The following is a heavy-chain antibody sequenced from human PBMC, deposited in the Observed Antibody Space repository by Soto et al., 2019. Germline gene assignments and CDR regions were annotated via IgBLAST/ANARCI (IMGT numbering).Heavy chain of an antibody. J-gene: IGHJ6*02. CDR3: AITYNWNSDGDYYYYYGMDV. CDR2: IIPIFGTA. Sequence: SVKVSCKASGGPFSSYAIVLVRQGPGQGLEWMGGIIPIFGTANYAQKFQGRVTITADESTSTAYMELSSLRSEDTAVYYCAITYNWNSDGDYYYYYGMDVWGQGTTVTVSS. D-gene: IGHD1-7*01. CDR1: GGPFSSYA. V-gene: IGHV1-69*01.